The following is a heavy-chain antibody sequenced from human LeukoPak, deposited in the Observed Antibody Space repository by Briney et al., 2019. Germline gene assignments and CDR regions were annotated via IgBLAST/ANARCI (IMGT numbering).Heavy chain of an antibody. CDR2: ISSSGSI. V-gene: IGHV3-11*04. Sequence: PGGSLRLSCAASGFTFSDNYMSWIRQAPGKGLEWVSYISSSGSIYYADSVKGRFTISRDNAKNSLYLQMNSLRAGDTAVYYCVRRIDSWGQGTLVTVSS. CDR3: VRRIDS. CDR1: GFTFSDNY. J-gene: IGHJ4*02.